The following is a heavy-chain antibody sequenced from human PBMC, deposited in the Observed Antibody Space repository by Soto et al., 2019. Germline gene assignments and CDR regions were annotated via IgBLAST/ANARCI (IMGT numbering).Heavy chain of an antibody. CDR3: AKGSSGWYERFDY. J-gene: IGHJ4*02. V-gene: IGHV3-23*01. CDR2: ISGSGGST. D-gene: IGHD6-19*01. Sequence: EVQLLESGRGLVQPGGSLRLSCAASGFTFSSYAMSWVRQAPGKGLEWVSAISGSGGSTYYADSVKGRFTISRDNSKNTLYLQMNSLRAEDTAVYYCAKGSSGWYERFDYWGQGTLVTVSS. CDR1: GFTFSSYA.